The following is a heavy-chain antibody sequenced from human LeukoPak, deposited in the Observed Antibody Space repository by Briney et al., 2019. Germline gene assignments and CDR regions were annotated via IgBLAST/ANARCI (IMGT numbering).Heavy chain of an antibody. J-gene: IGHJ4*02. CDR3: ARHEEFSQKD. CDR2: IHESGST. Sequence: SETLSLTCAVSGVSMSSNNWWCWVRQPPGKGLEWIGEIHESGSTNYNPSLKSRVTISVDKSKDQFSLKLSSVTAADTAVYYCARHEEFSQKDWGQGTQVTVS. D-gene: IGHD3-16*02. V-gene: IGHV4-4*02. CDR1: GVSMSSNNW.